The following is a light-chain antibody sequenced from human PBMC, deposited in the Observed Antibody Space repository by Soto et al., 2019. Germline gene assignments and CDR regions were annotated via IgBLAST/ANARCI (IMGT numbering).Light chain of an antibody. CDR3: QQHDDWHLLT. CDR2: DAS. CDR1: QSVKTF. J-gene: IGKJ4*01. V-gene: IGKV3-11*01. Sequence: EILLTQSPSTLTLSPGERATLSCRASQSVKTFLVWYQQRPGQAPRLLIYDASHRAAGIPARFSGSGSGTEFTLTISSLQYEDFSVYYCQQHDDWHLLTFGGGTKGDI.